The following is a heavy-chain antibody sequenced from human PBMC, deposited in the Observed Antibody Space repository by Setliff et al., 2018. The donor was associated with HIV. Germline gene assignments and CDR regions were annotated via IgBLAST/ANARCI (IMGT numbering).Heavy chain of an antibody. J-gene: IGHJ6*03. Sequence: SETLSLTCTVSGGSFTSRSYYWGWIRQPPGKGLEWIGSISYSGITYYNPSLKSRVTISVDKSKNQFSLNLTSVTAADTAVYYCARHERSIFGVTYSYYMDVWGKGTTVTVSS. D-gene: IGHD3-3*01. CDR2: ISYSGIT. CDR3: ARHERSIFGVTYSYYMDV. CDR1: GGSFTSRSYY. V-gene: IGHV4-39*01.